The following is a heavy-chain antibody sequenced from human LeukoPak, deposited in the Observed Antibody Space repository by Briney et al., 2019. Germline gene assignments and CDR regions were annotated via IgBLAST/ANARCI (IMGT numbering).Heavy chain of an antibody. D-gene: IGHD6-19*01. CDR3: AREQWPSQGDAFDI. Sequence: SETLSLTCTVSGGSMRPYHWSWIRQPPGKGLEWTGYIYYSGSTNYNPSLKSRVTISVDTSKNQFSLKLSSVTAADTAVYYCAREQWPSQGDAFDIWGQGTMVTVSS. J-gene: IGHJ3*02. V-gene: IGHV4-59*12. CDR1: GGSMRPYH. CDR2: IYYSGST.